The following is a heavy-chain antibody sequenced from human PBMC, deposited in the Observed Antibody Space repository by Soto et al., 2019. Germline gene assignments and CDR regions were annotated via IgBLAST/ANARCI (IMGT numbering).Heavy chain of an antibody. V-gene: IGHV4-59*01. J-gene: IGHJ5*02. CDR2: IYYSGST. CDR1: GGSISSYY. D-gene: IGHD3-3*01. CDR3: ARDVYDFWSGYPTLIRHDP. Sequence: SETLSLPCTVSGGSISSYYWSWIRQPPGKGLEWIGYIYYSGSTNYNPSLKSRVTISVDTSKNQFSLKLSSVTAADTAVYYCARDVYDFWSGYPTLIRHDPWGQGTLVTVSS.